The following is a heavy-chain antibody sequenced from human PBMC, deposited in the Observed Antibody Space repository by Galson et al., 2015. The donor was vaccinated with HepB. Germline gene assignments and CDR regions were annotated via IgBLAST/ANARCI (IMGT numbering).Heavy chain of an antibody. CDR1: GYSFTSNR. Sequence: QSGAEVKKPGDSLRISCQASGYSFTSNRISWVRQLSGKDLEWMGCIDPSDSFTRYNPSFQGHVTISAAKSISTAYLEWTNLKASDTATYYCARHEVEEPMWGYKYGLGQRGSRHMADWGRGTLVIVSP. J-gene: IGHJ4*02. V-gene: IGHV5-10-1*01. CDR3: ARHEVEEPMWGYKYGLGQRGSRHMAD. CDR2: IDPSDSFT. D-gene: IGHD5-18*01.